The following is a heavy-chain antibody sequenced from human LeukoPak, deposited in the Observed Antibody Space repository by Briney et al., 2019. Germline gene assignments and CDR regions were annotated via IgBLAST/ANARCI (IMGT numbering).Heavy chain of an antibody. D-gene: IGHD2-15*01. CDR1: GFTFSSYG. J-gene: IGHJ4*02. V-gene: IGHV3-30*18. CDR2: ISYDGSNK. CDR3: AKSGQRRCSGGSCYPYYFDY. Sequence: PGGSLRLSCAASGFTFSSYGMHWVRQAPGKGLEWVAVISYDGSNKYNADSVKGRFTISRDNSKNTLYLQMNSLRAEDTAVYYCAKSGQRRCSGGSCYPYYFDYWGQGTLVTVSS.